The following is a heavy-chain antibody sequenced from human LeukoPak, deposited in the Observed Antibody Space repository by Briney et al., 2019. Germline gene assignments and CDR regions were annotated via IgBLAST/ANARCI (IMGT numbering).Heavy chain of an antibody. J-gene: IGHJ5*02. CDR1: GYTFTGYY. CDR3: ARSDSYTWFDP. V-gene: IGHV1-2*04. D-gene: IGHD2-15*01. Sequence: ASVKVSCKASGYTFTGYYMHWVRQAPGQGLEWMGWINPNSGGTNYAQKFQGWVTMTRNTSISTAYMELSRLRSDDTAVYYCARSDSYTWFDPWGQGTLVTVSS. CDR2: INPNSGGT.